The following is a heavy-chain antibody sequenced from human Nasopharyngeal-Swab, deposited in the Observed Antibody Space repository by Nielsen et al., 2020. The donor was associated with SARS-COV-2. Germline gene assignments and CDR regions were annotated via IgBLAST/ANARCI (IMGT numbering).Heavy chain of an antibody. CDR2: IKQDGSEK. D-gene: IGHD3-22*01. V-gene: IGHV3-7*01. J-gene: IGHJ4*02. CDR1: GFTFSNYW. Sequence: GESLKISCAASGFTFSNYWMSWVRQAPGKWLEWVANIKQDGSEKYYLDSVRGRFTISRDNAKNSLFLQMNSLRAEDTAVYYCASHLSYYDRSGYFSEGFDYRGQGTLVTVSS. CDR3: ASHLSYYDRSGYFSEGFDY.